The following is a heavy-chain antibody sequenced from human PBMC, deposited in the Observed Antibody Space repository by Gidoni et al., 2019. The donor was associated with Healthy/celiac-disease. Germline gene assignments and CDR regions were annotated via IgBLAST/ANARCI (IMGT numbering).Heavy chain of an antibody. V-gene: IGHV4-30-4*01. CDR1: GGSISSGDYS. CDR2: IYYSGST. D-gene: IGHD2-2*01. CDR3: ARAAGGKYCSSTSCSIDPFDY. J-gene: IGHJ4*02. Sequence: QVQLQESGPGLVKPSQTLSLTCTVSGGSISSGDYSWSWIRQPPGKGLEWIGYIYYSGSTYYNPSLKSRVTISVDTSKNQFSLKLSSVTAADTAVYYCARAAGGKYCSSTSCSIDPFDYWGQGTLVTVSS.